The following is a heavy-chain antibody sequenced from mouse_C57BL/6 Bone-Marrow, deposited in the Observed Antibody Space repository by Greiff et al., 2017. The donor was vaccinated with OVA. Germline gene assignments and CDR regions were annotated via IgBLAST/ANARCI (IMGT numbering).Heavy chain of an antibody. CDR1: GYTFTDYY. Sequence: EVKLVESGPVLVKPGASVKMSCKASGYTFTDYYMNWVKQSHGKSLEWIGVINPYNGGTSYNQKFKGKATLTVDKSSSTAYMELNSLTSEDSAVYYCANHYAFDYWGQGTTLTVSS. CDR2: INPYNGGT. CDR3: ANHYAFDY. J-gene: IGHJ2*01. D-gene: IGHD1-1*01. V-gene: IGHV1-19*01.